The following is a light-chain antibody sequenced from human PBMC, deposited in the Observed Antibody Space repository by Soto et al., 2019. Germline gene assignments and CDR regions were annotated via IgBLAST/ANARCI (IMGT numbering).Light chain of an antibody. CDR2: DVS. CDR3: SSYTSSSLYV. J-gene: IGLJ1*01. Sequence: QSALTQPASVSGSPGQSITISCTGTSSDVGGYNYVSWYQQHPGKAPKVMIYDVSNRPSGVSNRFSGSKSGNTASLTISGLQAEHEADYYCSSYTSSSLYVFGTGTKLTVL. CDR1: SSDVGGYNY. V-gene: IGLV2-14*01.